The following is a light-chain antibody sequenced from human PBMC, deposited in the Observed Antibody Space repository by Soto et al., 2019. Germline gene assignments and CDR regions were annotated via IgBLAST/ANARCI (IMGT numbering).Light chain of an antibody. CDR2: GAS. CDR1: QSISNY. Sequence: DIQMTQSPSSLSASVGDRVTITCRASQSISNYLNWYQQKPGKAPTLLIYGASSLQSGVPSRFSGSGSGTDFTLTITRLQPEDFAIYYCQQSDSRPRTFGGGTKVEIK. CDR3: QQSDSRPRT. J-gene: IGKJ4*01. V-gene: IGKV1-39*01.